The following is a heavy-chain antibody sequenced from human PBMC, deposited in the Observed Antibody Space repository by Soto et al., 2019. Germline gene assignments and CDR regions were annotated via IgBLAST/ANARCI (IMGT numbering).Heavy chain of an antibody. D-gene: IGHD3-10*01. CDR2: ILGGGDTT. CDR3: EKVRVGSVNIFPLVHF. CDR1: GFTFNNYV. J-gene: IGHJ4*02. V-gene: IGHV3-23*01. Sequence: EVQRLESGGGLVQPGGSLRLSCAASGFTFNNYVMTWVLAAPGKGLEWVSAILGGGDTTSYTDSVKGRFTVSRDGYQNTVYVQMSQLTAEHTAVYYCEKVRVGSVNIFPLVHFWGQGTLVTVSS.